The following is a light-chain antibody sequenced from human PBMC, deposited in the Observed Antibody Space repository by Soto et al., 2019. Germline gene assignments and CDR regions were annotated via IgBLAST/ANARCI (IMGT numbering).Light chain of an antibody. CDR3: QQSYSTLASG. V-gene: IGKV1-39*01. CDR1: QSISSY. J-gene: IGKJ1*01. Sequence: DIQMTQSPSSLSASVGDRFTITCRSSQSISSYLNWYQQKPGKAPKLLIYAASSLQSGVPSRFSGSGSGTDFTLTISSLQPEDFATYYCQQSYSTLASGFGQGTKVDIK. CDR2: AAS.